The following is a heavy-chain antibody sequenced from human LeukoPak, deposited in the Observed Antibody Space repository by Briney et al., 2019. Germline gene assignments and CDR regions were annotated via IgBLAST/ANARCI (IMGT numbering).Heavy chain of an antibody. CDR1: GGSISSHY. V-gene: IGHV4-59*11. CDR2: IYYSGST. Sequence: SETLSLTCTVSGGSISSHYWSWIRQPPGKGLERIGYIYYSGSTNYNPSLKSRVTISVDTSKNQFSLKLSSVTAADTAVYYCARVGGQYYFDYCGQGTLVTVSS. D-gene: IGHD2-15*01. J-gene: IGHJ4*02. CDR3: ARVGGQYYFDY.